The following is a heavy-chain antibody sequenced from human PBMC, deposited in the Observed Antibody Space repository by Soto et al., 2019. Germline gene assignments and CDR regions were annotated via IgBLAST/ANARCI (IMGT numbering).Heavy chain of an antibody. D-gene: IGHD6-13*01. CDR1: GGSVSSGSYY. J-gene: IGHJ4*02. CDR2: IYYSGST. CDR3: ARESIAAAGTSDY. Sequence: SETLSLTCTVSGGSVSSGSYYWSWIRQPPGKGLEWIGYIYYSGSTNYNPSLKSRVTISVDTSKSQFSLKLSSVTAADTAVYYCARESIAAAGTSDYWGQGTLVTVSS. V-gene: IGHV4-61*01.